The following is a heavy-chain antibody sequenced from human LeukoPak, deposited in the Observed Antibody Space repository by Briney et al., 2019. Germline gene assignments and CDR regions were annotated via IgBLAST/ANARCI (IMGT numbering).Heavy chain of an antibody. V-gene: IGHV3-23*01. J-gene: IGHJ4*02. CDR3: AVKTGSRFLSSYSNYFDY. CDR1: GFIFSSYA. D-gene: IGHD3-3*01. Sequence: GGSLRLSCAASGFIFSSYAMSWVRQAPGKGLEWVSAISGSGGSTYYADSVKGRFTISRDNSKNTLYLQVNSLRAEDTAVYYCAVKTGSRFLSSYSNYFDYWGQGTLVTVSS. CDR2: ISGSGGST.